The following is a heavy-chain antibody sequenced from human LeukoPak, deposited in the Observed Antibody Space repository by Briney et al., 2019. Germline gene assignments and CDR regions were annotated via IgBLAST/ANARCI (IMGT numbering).Heavy chain of an antibody. CDR2: IWYDGSNK. Sequence: GRSLRLSCAASGFTFSSYGMHWVRQAPGKGLEWVAVIWYDGSNKYYADSVKGRFTISRDNAKNTLYLQMNNLRADDTAVYYCAGGRLVATSKAVAIDYWGQGTLVTVSS. CDR1: GFTFSSYG. V-gene: IGHV3-33*03. D-gene: IGHD5-12*01. J-gene: IGHJ4*02. CDR3: AGGRLVATSKAVAIDY.